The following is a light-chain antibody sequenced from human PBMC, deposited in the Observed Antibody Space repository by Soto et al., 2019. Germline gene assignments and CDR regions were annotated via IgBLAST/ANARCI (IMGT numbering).Light chain of an antibody. Sequence: QSALTQPASVSGSPGQSITISCTGTRSDVGGYNYVSWYQQHPGKAPKLMIFEVSNRPSGVSNRFSGSKSGNTASLIISGLQAADEADYYCSSYTSSSTLVVFGTGTKLTVL. J-gene: IGLJ1*01. V-gene: IGLV2-14*01. CDR2: EVS. CDR3: SSYTSSSTLVV. CDR1: RSDVGGYNY.